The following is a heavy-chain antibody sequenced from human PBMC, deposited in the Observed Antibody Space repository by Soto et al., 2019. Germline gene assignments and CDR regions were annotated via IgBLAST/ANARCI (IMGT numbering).Heavy chain of an antibody. J-gene: IGHJ5*02. D-gene: IGHD2-15*01. CDR1: GFSFSDFA. V-gene: IGHV3-23*04. CDR2: ISGFGGTT. Sequence: EVQLVDSGGGMVKPGGSLTLSCAASGFSFSDFAMSWVRQGPGKRLEWVSGISGFGGTTYYSDSVKGRFIISRDSSTNTLFLQMNSLTAEDTGVYYCARDATGMVGRPNTNWFDPWGQGTLVTVSS. CDR3: ARDATGMVGRPNTNWFDP.